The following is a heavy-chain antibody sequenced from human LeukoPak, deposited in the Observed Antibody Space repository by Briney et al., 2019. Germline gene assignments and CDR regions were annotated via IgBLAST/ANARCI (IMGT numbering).Heavy chain of an antibody. V-gene: IGHV3-30*03. J-gene: IGHJ4*02. D-gene: IGHD6-13*01. CDR3: ARDWGSTWYAPDY. CDR1: GFTFSSYS. CDR2: ISYDGSKI. Sequence: AGGSLRLSCAPSGFTFSSYSMHWVRQAPGKGLEWMAPISYDGSKIFYGDSVKGRFPLSRDNSKYMLYVQMNSLRTEDTAVYCCARDWGSTWYAPDYWGQGTLVSVS.